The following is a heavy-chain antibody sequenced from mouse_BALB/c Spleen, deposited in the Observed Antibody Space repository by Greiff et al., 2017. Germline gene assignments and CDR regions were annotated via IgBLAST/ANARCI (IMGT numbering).Heavy chain of an antibody. CDR1: GFTFSDYY. CDR3: ARGRDGNFYYAMDY. J-gene: IGHJ4*01. Sequence: EVKLMESGGGLVKPGGSLKLSCAASGFTFSDYYMYWVRQTPEKRLEWVATISDGGSYTYYPDSVKGRFTISRDNAKNNLYLQMSSLKSEDTAMYYCARGRDGNFYYAMDYWGQGTSVTVSS. V-gene: IGHV5-4*02. CDR2: ISDGGSYT. D-gene: IGHD2-1*01.